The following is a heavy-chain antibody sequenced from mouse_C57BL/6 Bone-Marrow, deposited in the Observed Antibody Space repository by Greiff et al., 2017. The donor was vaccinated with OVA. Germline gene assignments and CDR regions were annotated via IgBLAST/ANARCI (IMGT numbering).Heavy chain of an antibody. V-gene: IGHV5-2*01. J-gene: IGHJ4*01. D-gene: IGHD2-5*01. CDR1: EYEFPSHD. CDR3: ARQPRYSNYEGGYYAMDY. Sequence: EVKVVESGGGLVQPGESLKLSCESNEYEFPSHDMSWVRKTPEKRLELVAAINSDGGSTYYPDTMERRFIISRHNTKKTLYLQMSSLRSEDTALYYCARQPRYSNYEGGYYAMDYWGQGTSVTVSS. CDR2: INSDGGST.